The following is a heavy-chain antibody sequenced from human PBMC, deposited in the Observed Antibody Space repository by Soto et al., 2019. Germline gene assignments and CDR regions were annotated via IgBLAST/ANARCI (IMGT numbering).Heavy chain of an antibody. J-gene: IGHJ6*02. CDR1: GYSFTSYW. CDR2: IDPSDSYT. Sequence: PGESLKISCKGSGYSFTSYWISWVRQMPGKGLEWMGRIDPSDSYTNYSSSFQGHVTISADKSISTAYLQWSSLKASDTAMYYCARPIDSPVGMDVWGQGTTVTVSS. V-gene: IGHV5-10-1*01. D-gene: IGHD3-22*01. CDR3: ARPIDSPVGMDV.